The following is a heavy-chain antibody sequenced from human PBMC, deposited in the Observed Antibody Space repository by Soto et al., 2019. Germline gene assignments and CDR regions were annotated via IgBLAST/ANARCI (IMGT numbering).Heavy chain of an antibody. Sequence: QVQLQQWGAGLLKPSETLSLTCAVYGGSFSGYYWSWIRQPPGKGLEWIGEINHSGSTNYNPSLKSRVTISVDMSKNQFSLKLRPVTAADTAVYYCARRKVVPAAMEGGFDYWGQGTLVTVSS. J-gene: IGHJ4*02. CDR1: GGSFSGYY. D-gene: IGHD2-2*01. CDR2: INHSGST. CDR3: ARRKVVPAAMEGGFDY. V-gene: IGHV4-34*01.